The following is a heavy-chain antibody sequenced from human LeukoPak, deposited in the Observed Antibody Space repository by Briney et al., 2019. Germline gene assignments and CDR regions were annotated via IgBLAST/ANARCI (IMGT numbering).Heavy chain of an antibody. CDR1: GGPFSGYS. D-gene: IGHD6-13*01. V-gene: IGHV4-34*01. CDR3: ARSAAGTGGDFDY. Sequence: PSETLSLTCAVSGGPFSGYSWAWIRQPPGKVLEWIGEINHSGSTHYDPSLKRGVTISVDTSNNQLSLSLTSVTAADTAVYYCARSAAGTGGDFDYWGQGSLVTVSS. J-gene: IGHJ4*02. CDR2: INHSGST.